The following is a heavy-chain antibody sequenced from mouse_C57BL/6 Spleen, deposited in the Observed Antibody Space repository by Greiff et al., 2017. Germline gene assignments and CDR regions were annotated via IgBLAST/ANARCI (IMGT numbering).Heavy chain of an antibody. Sequence: QLQQPGAELVKPGASVKLSCKASGYTFTSYWMHWVKPRPGRGLEWIGRIDPNSGGTKYNEKFKSKATLTVDKPSSTAYMQLSSLTSEDSAVYYCARWEGLRNYYAMDYWGQGTSVTVSS. V-gene: IGHV1-72*01. D-gene: IGHD2-4*01. J-gene: IGHJ4*01. CDR3: ARWEGLRNYYAMDY. CDR2: IDPNSGGT. CDR1: GYTFTSYW.